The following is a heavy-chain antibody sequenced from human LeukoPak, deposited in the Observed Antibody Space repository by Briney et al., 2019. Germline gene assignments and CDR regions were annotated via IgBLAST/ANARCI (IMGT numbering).Heavy chain of an antibody. D-gene: IGHD6-13*01. CDR1: GFSFATYA. V-gene: IGHV3-30-3*01. Sequence: GGSLRLSCAGSGFSFATYAMNWVRQAPGKGLEWVAVISYDGSNKYYADSVKGRFTISRDNSKNTLSLQMNSLRAEDTAVYYSARDRWKGSSSWDPADYWCQGTLVTVSS. J-gene: IGHJ4*02. CDR2: ISYDGSNK. CDR3: ARDRWKGSSSWDPADY.